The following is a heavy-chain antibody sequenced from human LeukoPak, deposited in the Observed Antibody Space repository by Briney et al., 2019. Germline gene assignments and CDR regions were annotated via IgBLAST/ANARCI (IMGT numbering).Heavy chain of an antibody. V-gene: IGHV4-34*01. D-gene: IGHD3-16*01. J-gene: IGHJ4*02. Sequence: SETLSLTCAVYGGSFSGYYWSWIRQPPGKELEWIGEINHSRSTNYNPSLNSRVTISVDTSKNQFSLKLSSVTAADTAVYYCVRRGYFDYWGQGTLVTVSS. CDR2: INHSRST. CDR3: VRRGYFDY. CDR1: GGSFSGYY.